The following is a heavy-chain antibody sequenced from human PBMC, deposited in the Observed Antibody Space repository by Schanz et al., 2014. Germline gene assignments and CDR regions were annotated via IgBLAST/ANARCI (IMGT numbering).Heavy chain of an antibody. Sequence: VQLVESGGGLVQPGGSLRLSCAASGFTLSNSDMHWVRQAPGKGLEWVAVISYDGSNKYYADSVKGRFTISRDNSKNTLYLQMNTLRAEDTAVYYCARDRRRIATPSTPSFRNYYYYAMDVWGQGTTVTVSS. J-gene: IGHJ6*02. CDR3: ARDRRRIATPSTPSFRNYYYYAMDV. CDR2: ISYDGSNK. D-gene: IGHD6-13*01. CDR1: GFTLSNSD. V-gene: IGHV3-30-3*01.